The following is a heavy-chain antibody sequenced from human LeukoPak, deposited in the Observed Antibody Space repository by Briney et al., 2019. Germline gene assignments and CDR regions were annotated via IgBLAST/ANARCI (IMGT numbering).Heavy chain of an antibody. D-gene: IGHD3-22*01. J-gene: IGHJ4*02. Sequence: PGGSLRLSCSASGFTFSRYAMHWVRQAPGKGLEWVTLISYDGSNKYYADSVKGRFTISRDNSKNTLYLQINSLRPEDTAVYYCAKDFADTSGFYYVEYWGQGTLVTVSS. CDR3: AKDFADTSGFYYVEY. CDR2: ISYDGSNK. V-gene: IGHV3-30*04. CDR1: GFTFSRYA.